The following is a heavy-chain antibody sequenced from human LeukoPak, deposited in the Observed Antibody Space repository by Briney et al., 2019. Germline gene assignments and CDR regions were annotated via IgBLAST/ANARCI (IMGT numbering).Heavy chain of an antibody. CDR2: INPNSGGT. CDR1: GYTFTGYY. Sequence: ASVKVSRKASGYTFTGYYMRWVRQAPGQGLEWMGWINPNSGGTNYAQKFQGRVTMTRDTSISTAYMELSRLRSDDTAVYYCASGRTYCGGDCLPSDAFDIWGQGTMVTVSS. V-gene: IGHV1-2*02. D-gene: IGHD2-21*01. J-gene: IGHJ3*02. CDR3: ASGRTYCGGDCLPSDAFDI.